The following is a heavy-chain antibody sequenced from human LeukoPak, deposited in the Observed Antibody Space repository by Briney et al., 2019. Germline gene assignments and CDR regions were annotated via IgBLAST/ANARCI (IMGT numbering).Heavy chain of an antibody. Sequence: GGSLRLSCAASGFTFDDYAMHWVRQAPGKGLEWVSSISSSSSYIYYADSVKGRFTISRDNAKNSLYLQMNSLRAEDTAVYYCARSPPATIFDYWGQGTLVTVSS. CDR3: ARSPPATIFDY. CDR2: ISSSSSYI. D-gene: IGHD2-2*01. J-gene: IGHJ4*02. CDR1: GFTFDDYA. V-gene: IGHV3-21*01.